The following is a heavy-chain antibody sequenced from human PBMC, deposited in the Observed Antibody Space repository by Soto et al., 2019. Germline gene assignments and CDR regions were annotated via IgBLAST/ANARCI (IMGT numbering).Heavy chain of an antibody. V-gene: IGHV1-69*01. Sequence: QAQVVQSGAEVRKPGSSVKLPCKASEGTFNSYAIAWVRQAPGQGLEWMGGIIPYYNTLNYAQKFQDRVTITADDSTNTVYMELSSLRSDDTAVYFCASGASRWYPYFFASWAQGTLVTVSS. CDR3: ASGASRWYPYFFAS. CDR2: IIPYYNTL. D-gene: IGHD6-13*01. J-gene: IGHJ4*02. CDR1: EGTFNSYA.